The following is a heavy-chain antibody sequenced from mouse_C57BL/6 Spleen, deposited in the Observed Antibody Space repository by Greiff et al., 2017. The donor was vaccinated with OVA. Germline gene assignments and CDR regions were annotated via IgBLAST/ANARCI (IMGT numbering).Heavy chain of an antibody. D-gene: IGHD1-1*01. CDR1: GFNIKDDY. V-gene: IGHV14-4*01. Sequence: VQLQQSGAELVRPGASVKLSCTASGFNIKDDYMHWVKQRPEQGLEWIGWIDPENGDTEYASKFQGKATITADTSSNTAYLQLSSLTSEDTAVDYCTSPYGSDYAMDYWGQGTSVTVSS. CDR3: TSPYGSDYAMDY. J-gene: IGHJ4*01. CDR2: IDPENGDT.